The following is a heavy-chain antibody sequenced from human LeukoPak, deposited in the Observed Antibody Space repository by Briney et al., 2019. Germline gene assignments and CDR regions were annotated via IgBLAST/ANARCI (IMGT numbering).Heavy chain of an antibody. J-gene: IGHJ2*01. CDR2: IYYSGST. Sequence: SETLSLTCTVSGGSISSYYWSWIRQPPGKGLEWIGYIYYSGSTNYNPSLKSRVTISVDTSKNQFSLKLSSVTAADTAVYYCARVGQQLVPLYWYFDLWGRGTLVTVSS. D-gene: IGHD6-13*01. CDR1: GGSISSYY. CDR3: ARVGQQLVPLYWYFDL. V-gene: IGHV4-59*01.